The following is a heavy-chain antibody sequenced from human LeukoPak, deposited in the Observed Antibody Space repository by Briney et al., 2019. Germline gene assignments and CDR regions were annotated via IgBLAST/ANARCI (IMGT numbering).Heavy chain of an antibody. CDR3: ARDRDRIQLWPVDY. D-gene: IGHD5-18*01. CDR2: IIPIFGTA. CDR1: GGTFSSYA. J-gene: IGHJ4*02. V-gene: IGHV1-69*05. Sequence: GASVKVSCKASGGTFSSYAISWVRQAPGQGLEWMGVIIPIFGTANYAQKFQGRVTMTRDMSTSTVYMELSSLRSEDTAVYYCARDRDRIQLWPVDYWGQGTLVTVSS.